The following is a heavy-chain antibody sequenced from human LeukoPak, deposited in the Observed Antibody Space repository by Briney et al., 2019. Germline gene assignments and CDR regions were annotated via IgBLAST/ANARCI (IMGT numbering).Heavy chain of an antibody. V-gene: IGHV1-24*01. CDR1: GYTLTELS. D-gene: IGHD1-26*01. CDR2: FDPEDGET. J-gene: IGHJ4*02. Sequence: ASVKVSCKVSGYTLTELSMHWVRQAPGKGLEWMGGFDPEDGETIYAQKFQGRVTMTEDTSTDTAYMELSSLRSEDTAVYYCATADRIVVAAIFDYWGQRTLVTVSS. CDR3: ATADRIVVAAIFDY.